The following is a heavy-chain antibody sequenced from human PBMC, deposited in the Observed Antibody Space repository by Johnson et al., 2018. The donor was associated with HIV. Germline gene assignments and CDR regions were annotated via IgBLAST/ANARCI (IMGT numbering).Heavy chain of an antibody. CDR3: AISIPRPGWGDAFDI. CDR1: RITFSSYT. D-gene: IGHD3-16*01. CDR2: ISGSGGST. J-gene: IGHJ3*02. V-gene: IGHV3-23*04. Sequence: LVESGGGLVQPGGSLRLSCAASRITFSSYTMSWVRQAPGKGLEWVSRISGSGGSTYYADSAKGRFTISRDNSKNTLYLQMNSLRAEDTAVYYCAISIPRPGWGDAFDIWGQGTMVTVSS.